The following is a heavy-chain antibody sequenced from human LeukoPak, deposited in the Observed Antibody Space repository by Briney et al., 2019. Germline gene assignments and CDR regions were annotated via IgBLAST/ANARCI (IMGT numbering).Heavy chain of an antibody. Sequence: SETLSLTCTVSGGSISSGDYYWSWIRQPPGKGLEWIGYIYYSGSTYYNPSLKSRVTISVDTSKNQFSLKLSSVTAADTAVYYCARTGPAAHTYYYYYYMDVWGNGTTVTVSS. CDR1: GGSISSGDYY. CDR2: IYYSGST. CDR3: ARTGPAAHTYYYYYYMDV. V-gene: IGHV4-30-4*08. J-gene: IGHJ6*03. D-gene: IGHD2-2*01.